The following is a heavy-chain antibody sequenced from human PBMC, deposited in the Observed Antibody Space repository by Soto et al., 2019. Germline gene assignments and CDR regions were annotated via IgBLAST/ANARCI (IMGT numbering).Heavy chain of an antibody. CDR3: ARREDRKDDFDT. D-gene: IGHD2-15*01. J-gene: IGHJ3*02. CDR2: IIPIFGTA. Sequence: ASVNVSFKASGGTFSIYSMILLRQSPGQGLEWMGGIIPIFGTANYAQKFQGRVTITADKSTSTAYMELSSLRSEDTAVYYCARREDRKDDFDTWGQGTMVTVSS. V-gene: IGHV1-69*06. CDR1: GGTFSIYS.